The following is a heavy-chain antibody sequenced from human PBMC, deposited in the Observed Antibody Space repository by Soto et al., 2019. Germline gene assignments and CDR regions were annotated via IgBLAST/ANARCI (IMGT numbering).Heavy chain of an antibody. D-gene: IGHD2-15*01. V-gene: IGHV1-69*01. Sequence: QVQLVQSGAEVKKPGSSVKVSCKASGGTFSGYAISWVRQAPGQGLEWMGGIIPIFGTANYAQKFQGRVTITADESTSTAYMELSSLRSEDTAVYYCARDGGYCSGGSCYSRWYYFDYWGQGTLVTVSS. CDR2: IIPIFGTA. J-gene: IGHJ4*02. CDR1: GGTFSGYA. CDR3: ARDGGYCSGGSCYSRWYYFDY.